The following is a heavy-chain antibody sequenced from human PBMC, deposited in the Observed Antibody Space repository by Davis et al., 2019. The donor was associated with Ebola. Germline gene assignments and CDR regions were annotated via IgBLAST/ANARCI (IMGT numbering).Heavy chain of an antibody. Sequence: PSETLSLTCAVYGGSFSGYYWSWIRQPPGKGLEWIGEINHSGSTNYNPSLKSRVTISVDTSKNQFSLKLSSVTAADTAVYYCARGGIAAAAPSKYYYGMDVWGQGTTVTVSS. CDR1: GGSFSGYY. J-gene: IGHJ6*02. V-gene: IGHV4-34*01. D-gene: IGHD6-13*01. CDR2: INHSGST. CDR3: ARGGIAAAAPSKYYYGMDV.